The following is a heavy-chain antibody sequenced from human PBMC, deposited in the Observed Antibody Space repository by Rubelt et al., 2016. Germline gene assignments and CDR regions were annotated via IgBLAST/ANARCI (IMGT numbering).Heavy chain of an antibody. CDR2: INHSGST. CDR3: ARDRGRTPFDY. V-gene: IGHV4-34*01. D-gene: IGHD1-14*01. CDR1: GGSFSGYY. Sequence: QVQLQQWGAGLLRPSETLSLTCAVYGGSFSGYYWSWIRQPPGKGLEWMGEINHSGSTNYNPSLKSRVTISVDTSKNQVSLKLSSVTAADTAVYYCARDRGRTPFDYWGQGILVTVSS. J-gene: IGHJ4*02.